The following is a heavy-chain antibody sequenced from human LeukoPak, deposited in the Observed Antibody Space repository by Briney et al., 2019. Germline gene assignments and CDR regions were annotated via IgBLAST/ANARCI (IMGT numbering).Heavy chain of an antibody. Sequence: GAPVKVSCRPSEHTFTRYYMHWVRQAPGQRREWMGIIHPSSSSTAYAQKFQGRVTMTRDTSTSTVYMELSSLTSEDTAVYYCARDGSSQHTELHNWVGLWGPGTLVTVSS. CDR2: IHPSSSST. D-gene: IGHD1-26*01. CDR3: ARDGSSQHTELHNWVGL. V-gene: IGHV1-46*01. CDR1: EHTFTRYY. J-gene: IGHJ5*02.